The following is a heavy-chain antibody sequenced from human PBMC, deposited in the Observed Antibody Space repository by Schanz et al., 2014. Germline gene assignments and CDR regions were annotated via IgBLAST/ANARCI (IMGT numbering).Heavy chain of an antibody. V-gene: IGHV1-3*04. CDR3: ARSAGRDFWSGYYTRFDY. Sequence: QVHLVQSGAEVKRPGASVKVSCKASEYSFTSYSMHWVRQAPGQRLEWMGWINTGSGDTKYSQNFQGRVTITRDTSASTAYKELRSLRSDDTAVYYCARSAGRDFWSGYYTRFDYWGQGTLVTVSS. J-gene: IGHJ4*02. CDR1: EYSFTSYS. CDR2: INTGSGDT. D-gene: IGHD3-3*01.